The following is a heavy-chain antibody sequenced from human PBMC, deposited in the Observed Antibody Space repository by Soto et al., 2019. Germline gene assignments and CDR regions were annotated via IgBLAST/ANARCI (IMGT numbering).Heavy chain of an antibody. Sequence: GASVKVSCKASGGTFSSYTISWVRQAPGQGLEWMGRIIPILGIANYAQKFQGRVTITADKSTSTAYMELSSLRSEDTAVYYCAACTNGVCPGLGLDYWGQGTLVTVSS. V-gene: IGHV1-69*02. CDR2: IIPILGIA. J-gene: IGHJ4*02. D-gene: IGHD2-8*01. CDR1: GGTFSSYT. CDR3: AACTNGVCPGLGLDY.